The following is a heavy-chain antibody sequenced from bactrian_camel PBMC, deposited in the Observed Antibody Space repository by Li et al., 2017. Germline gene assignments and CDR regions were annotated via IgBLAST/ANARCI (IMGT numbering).Heavy chain of an antibody. D-gene: IGHD3*01. CDR3: AADSRSLWVWGY. J-gene: IGHJ6*01. CDR2: IYDARSST. V-gene: IGHV3-2*01. Sequence: VQLVESGGGLVQPGGSLRLSCAASGFAFSTHDMSWVRQAPGKGLEWVSSIYDARSSTYYADSVKGRFTISSDNAKNTLYLQMNSLKPEDTAVYYCAADSRSLWVWGYWGQGTQVTVS. CDR1: GFAFSTHD.